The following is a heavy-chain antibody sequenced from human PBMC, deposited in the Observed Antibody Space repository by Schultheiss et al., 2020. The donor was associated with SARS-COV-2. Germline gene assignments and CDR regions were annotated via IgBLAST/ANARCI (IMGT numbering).Heavy chain of an antibody. D-gene: IGHD4-17*01. CDR3: ARSPLYSCGDYGMNFFDP. CDR2: IYYSGST. Sequence: SETLSLTCAISGDSVSSNSGAWNWIRQSPGKGLEWIGYIYYSGSTNYNPSLKSRFTISVDTSKNQFSLKLSSVPAADTAMYYCARSPLYSCGDYGMNFFDPWGQGTMVTVSS. V-gene: IGHV4-61*01. CDR1: GDSVSSNSGA. J-gene: IGHJ5*02.